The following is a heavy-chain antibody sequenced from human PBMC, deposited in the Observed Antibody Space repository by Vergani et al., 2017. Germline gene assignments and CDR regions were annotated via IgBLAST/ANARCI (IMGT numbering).Heavy chain of an antibody. CDR2: IYSGGST. CDR1: GFTVSSNY. J-gene: IGHJ6*02. D-gene: IGHD3/OR15-3a*01. V-gene: IGHV3-53*01. Sequence: EVQLVESGGGLIQPGGSLRLSCAASGFTVSSNYMSWVRQAPGKGLEWVSVIYSGGSTYYADSVKGRFTISRDNSKNTLYLQMNSLRAEDTAVYYCARVTAFGQLPPNYYYYGMDVWGQGTTVTVSS. CDR3: ARVTAFGQLPPNYYYYGMDV.